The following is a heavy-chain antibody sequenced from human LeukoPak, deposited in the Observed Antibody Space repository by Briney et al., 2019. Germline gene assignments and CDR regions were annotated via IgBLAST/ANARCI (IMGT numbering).Heavy chain of an antibody. Sequence: SETLSLTCAVYGGSFSGYYWSWIRQPPGKGLEWIGEINHSGSTNYKPSLKSRVTISVDTSKNKFSLQLSSVTAADTAVYYCARDTPPPYYDFWSGYRHPLDYWGQGTLVTVSS. CDR2: INHSGST. D-gene: IGHD3-3*01. J-gene: IGHJ4*02. CDR1: GGSFSGYY. V-gene: IGHV4-34*01. CDR3: ARDTPPPYYDFWSGYRHPLDY.